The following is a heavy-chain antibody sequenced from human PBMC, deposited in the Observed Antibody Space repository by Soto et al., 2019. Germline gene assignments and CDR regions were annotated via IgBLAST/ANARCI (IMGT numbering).Heavy chain of an antibody. Sequence: ASVKVSCKASGYTFTSYDINWVRQATGQGLEWMGWMNPNSGNTGYAQKFQGRVTMTRNTSISTAYMELSSLGSEDTAVYYCARWRSAWRFEYYYYGMDVWGQGTTVTVSS. D-gene: IGHD2-21*01. CDR1: GYTFTSYD. CDR3: ARWRSAWRFEYYYYGMDV. V-gene: IGHV1-8*01. J-gene: IGHJ6*02. CDR2: MNPNSGNT.